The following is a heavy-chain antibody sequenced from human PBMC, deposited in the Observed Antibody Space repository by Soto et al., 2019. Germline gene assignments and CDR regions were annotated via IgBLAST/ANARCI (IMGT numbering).Heavy chain of an antibody. D-gene: IGHD6-19*01. CDR1: GYTLTELS. CDR2: FDPEDGET. J-gene: IGHJ5*02. V-gene: IGHV1-24*01. Sequence: RASVKVSCKVSGYTLTELSMHWVRQAPGKGLEWMGGFDPEDGETIYAQKFQGRVTMTEDTSTDTAYMELSSLRSEDTAVYYCATESWPRYSSGWSYNWFDPWGQGTLVTVSS. CDR3: ATESWPRYSSGWSYNWFDP.